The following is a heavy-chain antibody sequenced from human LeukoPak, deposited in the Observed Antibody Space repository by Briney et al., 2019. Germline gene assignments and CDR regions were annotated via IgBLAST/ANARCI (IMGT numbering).Heavy chain of an antibody. J-gene: IGHJ4*02. V-gene: IGHV1-69*13. D-gene: IGHD2-2*02. CDR2: IIPIFGTA. Sequence: GASVKVSCKASGGTFSSYAISWVRQAPGQGLEWMGGIIPIFGTANYAQKFQGRVTITADESTSTAYMELSSLRSEDTAVYYCARDIREYCSSTSCYIALDYWGQGTLVTVSS. CDR3: ARDIREYCSSTSCYIALDY. CDR1: GGTFSSYA.